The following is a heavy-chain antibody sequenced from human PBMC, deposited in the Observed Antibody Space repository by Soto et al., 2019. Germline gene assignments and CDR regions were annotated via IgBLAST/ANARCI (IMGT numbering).Heavy chain of an antibody. CDR2: IITAFGTT. Sequence: QVQLVQSGPEVKKPGSSVKVSCKASGDTFNSYVITWVRQAPGQGLEWLGGIITAFGTTSYAQSFQDRLTITADEAATTDHMELSSLTSDDTAMYYCTRSYGYTFGGSLDNWGQGTLVTVSS. V-gene: IGHV1-69*01. D-gene: IGHD5-18*01. CDR3: TRSYGYTFGGSLDN. CDR1: GDTFNSYV. J-gene: IGHJ4*02.